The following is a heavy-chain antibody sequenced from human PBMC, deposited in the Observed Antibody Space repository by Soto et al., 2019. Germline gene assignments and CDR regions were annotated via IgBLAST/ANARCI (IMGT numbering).Heavy chain of an antibody. Sequence: GASVKVSCKASRFTFTGYSMYWVRQSPGQGLEWMGWINPNSGGTNYAQKFQGWVTMTRDTSISTAYMELSRLRSDDTAVYYCARSSYCSGGSCYSSGMDVWGQGTTVTVSS. CDR2: INPNSGGT. CDR3: ARSSYCSGGSCYSSGMDV. D-gene: IGHD2-15*01. CDR1: RFTFTGYS. V-gene: IGHV1-2*04. J-gene: IGHJ6*02.